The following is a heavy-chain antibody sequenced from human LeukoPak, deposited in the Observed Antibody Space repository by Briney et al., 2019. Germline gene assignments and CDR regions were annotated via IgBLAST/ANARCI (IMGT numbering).Heavy chain of an antibody. Sequence: ASVKVSCKASGYTFTSYGISWVRQAPGQGLEWMGWISAYNGNTNYAQKLQGRVTMTTDTSTSTAYMELRSLRSDDTAVYYCARGNYDILTEPVGYFDYWGQGTLVTVSS. J-gene: IGHJ4*02. V-gene: IGHV1-18*01. CDR2: ISAYNGNT. D-gene: IGHD3-9*01. CDR1: GYTFTSYG. CDR3: ARGNYDILTEPVGYFDY.